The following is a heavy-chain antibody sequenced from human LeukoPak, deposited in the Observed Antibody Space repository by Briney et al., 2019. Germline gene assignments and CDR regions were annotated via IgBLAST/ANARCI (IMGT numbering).Heavy chain of an antibody. CDR2: INPSGGST. V-gene: IGHV1-46*01. D-gene: IGHD6-13*01. J-gene: IGHJ6*02. CDR3: ARDLSGSSSWSPMSYYYGMDV. CDR1: GYTFTSYY. Sequence: ASVTVSCKASGYTFTSYYMHWVRQAAGQGLEWMGIINPSGGSTSYAQKFQGRVTMTRDTSTSTVYMELSSLRSEDTAVYYCARDLSGSSSWSPMSYYYGMDVWGQGTTVTVSS.